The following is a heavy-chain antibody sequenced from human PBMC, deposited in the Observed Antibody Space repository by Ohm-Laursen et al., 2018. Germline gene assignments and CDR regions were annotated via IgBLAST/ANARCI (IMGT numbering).Heavy chain of an antibody. CDR3: ARDSSQHLYYNYGMDV. Sequence: SLRLSCTASGFTLRDHGMHWVRQAPGKGLEWVSLISYDGGNKYYIDSVKGRFAISRDNSRNTVTLQMDNLRVGNTGIYFCARDSSQHLYYNYGMDVWGQGTTVTVSS. CDR2: ISYDGGNK. D-gene: IGHD2-2*01. CDR1: GFTLRDHG. V-gene: IGHV3-30*03. J-gene: IGHJ6*02.